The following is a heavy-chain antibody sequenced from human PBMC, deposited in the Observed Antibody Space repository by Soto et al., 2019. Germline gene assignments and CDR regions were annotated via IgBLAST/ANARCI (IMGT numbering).Heavy chain of an antibody. Sequence: PSETLSLTCTVFGGSVNTGIYYWTWIRQPPGKALEWIGYMFHSGTTNSNPSLESRVTISVDTSKNQFSLRLNSVTAADTAVYYCARAIRTVTTIDYWGQGTLVTVSS. CDR1: GGSVNTGIYY. CDR2: MFHSGTT. CDR3: ARAIRTVTTIDY. J-gene: IGHJ4*02. D-gene: IGHD4-17*01. V-gene: IGHV4-61*01.